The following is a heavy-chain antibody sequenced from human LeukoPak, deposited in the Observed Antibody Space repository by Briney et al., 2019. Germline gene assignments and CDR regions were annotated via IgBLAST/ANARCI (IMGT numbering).Heavy chain of an antibody. Sequence: KTSETLSLTCTVSGGSISSYYWSWIRQPPGKGLEWIGYIYYSGSTNYNPSLKSRVTISVDTSKNQFSLKLSSVTAADTAVYYCARDARGSSYMDVWGQGTTVTVSS. CDR1: GGSISSYY. CDR3: ARDARGSSYMDV. V-gene: IGHV4-59*01. J-gene: IGHJ6*02. D-gene: IGHD3-10*01. CDR2: IYYSGST.